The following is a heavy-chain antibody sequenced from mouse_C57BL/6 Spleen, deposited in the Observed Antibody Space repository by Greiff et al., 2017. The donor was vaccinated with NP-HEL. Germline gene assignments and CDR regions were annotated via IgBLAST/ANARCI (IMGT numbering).Heavy chain of an antibody. CDR2: IYPGDGDT. CDR3: AREEGPPYYFDY. Sequence: QVQLQQSGPELVKPGASVKISCKASGYAFSSSWMNWVKQRPGKGLEWIGRIYPGDGDTNYNGKFKGKATLTADKSSSTAYMQLSSLTSEDSAVYFCAREEGPPYYFDYWGQGTTLTVSS. V-gene: IGHV1-82*01. CDR1: GYAFSSSW. D-gene: IGHD3-3*01. J-gene: IGHJ2*01.